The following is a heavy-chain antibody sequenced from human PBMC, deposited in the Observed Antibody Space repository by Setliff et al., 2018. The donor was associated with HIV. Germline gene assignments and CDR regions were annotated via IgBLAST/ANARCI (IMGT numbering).Heavy chain of an antibody. D-gene: IGHD1-7*01. Sequence: PSETLSLTCTVSGGFISGHYWSWVRQAPGKGLEWVGEIYHGETTKYNPSLKSRVTMSVDRPNNHFSLSLTSVTAADTAVYFCARTNRWELLSPYFDAWGQGTLVTVSS. V-gene: IGHV4-59*11. CDR3: ARTNRWELLSPYFDA. CDR2: IYHGETT. CDR1: GGFISGHY. J-gene: IGHJ4*02.